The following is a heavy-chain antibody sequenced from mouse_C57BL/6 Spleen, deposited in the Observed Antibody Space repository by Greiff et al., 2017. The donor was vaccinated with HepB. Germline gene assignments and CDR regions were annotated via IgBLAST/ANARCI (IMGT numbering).Heavy chain of an antibody. CDR3: ARRGDYDGLDY. Sequence: QVQLQQPGAELVMPGASVKLSCKASGYTFTSYWMHWVKQRPGQGLEWIGEIDPSDSYTNYNQKFKGKSTLTVDKSSSTAYMQLSSLTSEDSAVYYCARRGDYDGLDYWGQGTTLTVSS. CDR2: IDPSDSYT. CDR1: GYTFTSYW. J-gene: IGHJ2*01. D-gene: IGHD2-4*01. V-gene: IGHV1-69*01.